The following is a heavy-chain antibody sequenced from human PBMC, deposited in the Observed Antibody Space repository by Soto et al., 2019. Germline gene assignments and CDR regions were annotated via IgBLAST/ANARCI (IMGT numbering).Heavy chain of an antibody. D-gene: IGHD3-22*01. CDR3: ARGYYDSSGYSY. CDR1: GCSISSSNW. J-gene: IGHJ4*02. Sequence: SETLSLTCAVSGCSISSSNWWSWVRQPPGRGLEWIGEIYHSGSTSYNPSLKSRVTISVDKSKNQFSLKLSSVTAADTAVYYCARGYYDSSGYSYWGQGTLVTVS. V-gene: IGHV4-4*02. CDR2: IYHSGST.